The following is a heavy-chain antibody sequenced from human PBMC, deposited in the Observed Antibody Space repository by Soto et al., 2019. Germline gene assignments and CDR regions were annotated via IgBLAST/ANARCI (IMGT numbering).Heavy chain of an antibody. D-gene: IGHD2-21*01. Sequence: ASVKVSCKASGYTFTSYYMHWVLQAPGQGLEWMGIINPSGGSTSYAQKFQGRVTMTRDTSTSTVYMELSSLRSEDTAVYYCARDGKGGDYGYYGMDVWGQGTTVTVSS. CDR1: GYTFTSYY. CDR2: INPSGGST. CDR3: ARDGKGGDYGYYGMDV. V-gene: IGHV1-46*01. J-gene: IGHJ6*02.